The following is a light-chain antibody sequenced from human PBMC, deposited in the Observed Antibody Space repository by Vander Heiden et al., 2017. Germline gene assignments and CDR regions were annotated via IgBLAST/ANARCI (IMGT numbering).Light chain of an antibody. CDR3: QSYDDSLGIVI. Sequence: QSVLAQPPSVSGAPAQRVTVSCTGGSSNIGADYVVHWYQQLPGTAPKLLIYDNYNRPSGVPDRFSASKSGTSAFLAITGLQAEDEADYYCQSYDDSLGIVIFGGGTKLTVL. J-gene: IGLJ2*01. V-gene: IGLV1-40*01. CDR1: SSNIGADYV. CDR2: DNY.